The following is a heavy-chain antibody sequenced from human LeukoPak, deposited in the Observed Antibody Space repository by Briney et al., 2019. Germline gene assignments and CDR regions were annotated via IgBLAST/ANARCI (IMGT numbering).Heavy chain of an antibody. CDR1: GGSISSGSYY. Sequence: SETLSLTCTVSGGSISSGSYYWSWIRQPAGKGLEWIGRIYTSGSTNYNPSLKSRVTISVDTSKNQFSLKLSSVTAADTAVYYSARDPPTGEGDWYFDLWGRGTLVTVSS. D-gene: IGHD7-27*01. J-gene: IGHJ2*01. CDR3: ARDPPTGEGDWYFDL. V-gene: IGHV4-61*02. CDR2: IYTSGST.